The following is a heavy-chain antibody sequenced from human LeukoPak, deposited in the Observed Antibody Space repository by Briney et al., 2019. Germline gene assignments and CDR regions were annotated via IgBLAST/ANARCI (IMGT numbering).Heavy chain of an antibody. V-gene: IGHV3-74*01. Sequence: GGSLRLSCAASGFTFSTYWMHWVRQAPGKGLVWVSRINTDGSSTSCADSVKGRFTISRDNAKNTLYLQMNSLRTEDTAVYYCARASSSGHFDYWGQGALVTVSS. CDR2: INTDGSST. CDR1: GFTFSTYW. CDR3: ARASSSGHFDY. J-gene: IGHJ4*02. D-gene: IGHD3-22*01.